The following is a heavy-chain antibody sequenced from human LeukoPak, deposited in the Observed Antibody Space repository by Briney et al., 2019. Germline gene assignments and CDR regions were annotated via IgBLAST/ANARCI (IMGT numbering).Heavy chain of an antibody. CDR3: ATVSPSDY. J-gene: IGHJ4*02. Sequence: GSLRLSCAASGFTFSSYSMNWVRQAPGKGLEWVSFISSSSNFIYYADSVKGRFTISRDNAKNSLYLQMNSLRAEDTAVYYCATVSPSDYWGQGTLVTVSS. CDR1: GFTFSSYS. CDR2: ISSSSNFI. V-gene: IGHV3-21*01.